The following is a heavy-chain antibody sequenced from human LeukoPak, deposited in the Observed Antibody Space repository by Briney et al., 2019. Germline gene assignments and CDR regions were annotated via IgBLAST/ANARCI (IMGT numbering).Heavy chain of an antibody. CDR3: AKAVTIGRLDLDY. CDR2: ISRNSDSI. V-gene: IGHV3-9*02. Sequence: SLRPSCVPSGFSPDIYAMHWVRPAPGRCLGWVSGISRNSDSIGYADSVKGRFTISRDNAKNYLYLQMNSLRAEDMALYYCAKAVTIGRLDLDYWGQGTLVTVST. J-gene: IGHJ4*02. CDR1: GFSPDIYA. D-gene: IGHD4-17*01.